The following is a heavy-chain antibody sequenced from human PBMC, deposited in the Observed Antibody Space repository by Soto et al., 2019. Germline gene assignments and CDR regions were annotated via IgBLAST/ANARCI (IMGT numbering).Heavy chain of an antibody. V-gene: IGHV4-61*01. CDR2: IYYSGST. J-gene: IGHJ4*02. CDR1: GGSITGGSISNYY. Sequence: PSETLSLTCTVSGGSITGGSISNYYWSWIRQPPGKGLEWIGYIYYSGSTNYNPSLNSRVTISVDTSKNQFSLQLNSVTPEDTAVYYCARVGYGSGSYYLNYYFDYWGQGTLVTVSS. D-gene: IGHD3-10*01. CDR3: ARVGYGSGSYYLNYYFDY.